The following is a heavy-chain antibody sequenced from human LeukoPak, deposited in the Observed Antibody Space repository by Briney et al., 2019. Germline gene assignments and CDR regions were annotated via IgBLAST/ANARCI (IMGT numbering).Heavy chain of an antibody. CDR3: ARDYWRNYDY. J-gene: IGHJ4*02. V-gene: IGHV3-30-3*01. Sequence: PGRSLRLSCAASGFTFSDYAMHWVRHAPGKGLEWVAVISKDGSDKYYPGSVRGRFTISRDNSKNTIYLQMDSLRAEDTAIYYCARDYWRNYDYWGQGTLVTVSS. CDR1: GFTFSDYA. D-gene: IGHD1-7*01. CDR2: ISKDGSDK.